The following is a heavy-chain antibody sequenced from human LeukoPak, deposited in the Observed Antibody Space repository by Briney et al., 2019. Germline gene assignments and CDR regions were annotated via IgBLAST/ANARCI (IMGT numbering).Heavy chain of an antibody. CDR1: GFTFSSYR. Sequence: GGSLRLSCAASGFTFSSYRMNWVRQAPGKGLEWVSSISSSSSYIYYADSVKGGFTISRDNDKNSLYMQMNRERDEDTAVYYCARDYYDSSGYFDYWGQGTLVTVSS. V-gene: IGHV3-21*01. J-gene: IGHJ4*02. CDR2: ISSSSSYI. D-gene: IGHD3-22*01. CDR3: ARDYYDSSGYFDY.